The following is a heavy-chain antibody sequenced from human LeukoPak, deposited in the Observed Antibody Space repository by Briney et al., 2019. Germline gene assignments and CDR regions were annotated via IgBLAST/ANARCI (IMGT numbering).Heavy chain of an antibody. CDR3: ARALYYYDSSGIIDY. J-gene: IGHJ4*02. Sequence: PSETLSLTCTVSGGSISSGGYYWSWIRQPPGKGLEWIGEINHSGSTNYNPSLKSRVTISVDTSKNQFSLKLSSVTAADTAVYYCARALYYYDSSGIIDYWGQGTLVTVSS. V-gene: IGHV4-39*07. CDR1: GGSISSGGYY. D-gene: IGHD3-22*01. CDR2: INHSGST.